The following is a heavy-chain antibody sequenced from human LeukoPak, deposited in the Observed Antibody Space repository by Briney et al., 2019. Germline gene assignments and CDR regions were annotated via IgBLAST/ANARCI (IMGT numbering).Heavy chain of an antibody. D-gene: IGHD5-24*01. CDR1: RFTFSDYY. J-gene: IGHJ3*02. CDR2: ISSSGSTI. Sequence: GGSLRLSCAASRFTFSDYYMSWIRQAPGKGLEWLSYISSSGSTIYYADSVKGRFTISRVNAKNSLYLQMNSLRAEDTAVYYCAREMATSVGAFDIWGQGTMVTVSS. V-gene: IGHV3-11*01. CDR3: AREMATSVGAFDI.